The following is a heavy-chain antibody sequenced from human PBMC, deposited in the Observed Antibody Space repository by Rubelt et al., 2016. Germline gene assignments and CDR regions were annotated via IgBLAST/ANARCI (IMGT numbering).Heavy chain of an antibody. J-gene: IGHJ4*02. CDR3: VSSSLDY. D-gene: IGHD6-13*01. CDR2: INSDGSIT. Sequence: GGGLVQPGGSLRLSCAASGVTFSSYAMSWVRQAPGKGLEWVSRINSDGSITSYADSVKGRFTISRDNAKKTLYLQMNSLRAEDTAVYYCVSSSLDYWGQGTLVTVSS. V-gene: IGHV3-74*01. CDR1: GVTFSSYA.